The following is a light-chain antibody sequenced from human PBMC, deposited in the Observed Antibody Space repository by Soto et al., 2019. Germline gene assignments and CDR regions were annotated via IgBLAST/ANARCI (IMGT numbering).Light chain of an antibody. V-gene: IGKV4-1*01. J-gene: IGKJ1*01. CDR2: WAS. CDR3: HQYYSTPWT. Sequence: DIVLTQSPDSLAVSLGERATINCKSSQSVLYSSNDKNFLTWYQQKPGQPPKLLIYWASTRESGVPERFSGSGSGTDFTLTISSLQAVDVAVYYCHQYYSTPWTFGQGTKVEIK. CDR1: QSVLYSSNDKNF.